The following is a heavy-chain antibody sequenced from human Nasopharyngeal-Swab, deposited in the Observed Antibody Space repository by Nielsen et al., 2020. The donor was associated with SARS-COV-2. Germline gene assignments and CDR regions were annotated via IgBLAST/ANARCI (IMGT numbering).Heavy chain of an antibody. V-gene: IGHV1-69*06. Sequence: SVKVSCKASGGTFSSYAISWVRQAPGQGLEWMGGIIPIFGTANYAQKFQGRVTITADKSTSTAYVELSSLRSEDTAVYYCARDPLYCSSTSCYRDYYYGMDVWGQGTTVTVSS. J-gene: IGHJ6*02. CDR3: ARDPLYCSSTSCYRDYYYGMDV. CDR1: GGTFSSYA. D-gene: IGHD2-2*01. CDR2: IIPIFGTA.